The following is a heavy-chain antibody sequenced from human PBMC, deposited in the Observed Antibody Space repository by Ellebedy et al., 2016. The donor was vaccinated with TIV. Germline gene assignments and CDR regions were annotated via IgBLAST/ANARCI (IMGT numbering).Heavy chain of an antibody. CDR3: ARVRNYYDSSGYYWPYNWFDP. V-gene: IGHV4-30-2*01. J-gene: IGHJ5*02. CDR1: GDSIRSGGYS. Sequence: SQTLSLTXXVSGDSIRSGGYSWSWIRQPPGKGLEWIGYIYHSGKTYHNPSLKSRVTISVDRPKNQFSVRLNSVTAADTAVYYCARVRNYYDSSGYYWPYNWFDPWGQGTLVTVSS. CDR2: IYHSGKT. D-gene: IGHD3-22*01.